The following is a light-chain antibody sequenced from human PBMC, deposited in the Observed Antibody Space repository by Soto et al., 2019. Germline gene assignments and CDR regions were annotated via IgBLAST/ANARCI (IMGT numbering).Light chain of an antibody. CDR2: EGS. CDR1: SSDGGSYNL. Sequence: QSVLTQPASVSGSPGQSITISCTGTSSDGGSYNLVSWYQQHPGKAPKLMIYEGSKRHSGVSNRFSGSKSGNTASLTISGLQADDEADYYCCSYAGSSTVVFGGGTKLNVL. CDR3: CSYAGSSTVV. V-gene: IGLV2-23*01. J-gene: IGLJ2*01.